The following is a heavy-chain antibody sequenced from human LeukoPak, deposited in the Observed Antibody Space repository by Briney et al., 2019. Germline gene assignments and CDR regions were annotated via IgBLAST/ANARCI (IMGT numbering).Heavy chain of an antibody. Sequence: PGGSLRLSCAASGFTFSSYAMHWVRQAPGKGLEWVAVISYDGSNKYYADSVKGRFTISRDNSKNTLYLQMNSLRAEDTAVYYCARDGYCSSTSCPDNWFDPWGQGTLVTVSS. J-gene: IGHJ5*02. V-gene: IGHV3-30-3*01. CDR3: ARDGYCSSTSCPDNWFDP. CDR2: ISYDGSNK. CDR1: GFTFSSYA. D-gene: IGHD2-2*03.